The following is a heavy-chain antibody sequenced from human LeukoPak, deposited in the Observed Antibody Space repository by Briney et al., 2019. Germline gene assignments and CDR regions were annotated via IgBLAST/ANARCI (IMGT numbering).Heavy chain of an antibody. CDR3: ASVYDSSGYYPF. CDR1: GGSFSGYY. V-gene: IGHV4-34*01. J-gene: IGHJ4*02. Sequence: SETLSLTCAVYGGSFSGYYWSWIRQPPGKGLERIGEINHSGSTNYSPSLKSRVTISVDTSKNQFSLKLSSVTAADTAVYYCASVYDSSGYYPFWGQGTLVTVSS. CDR2: INHSGST. D-gene: IGHD3-22*01.